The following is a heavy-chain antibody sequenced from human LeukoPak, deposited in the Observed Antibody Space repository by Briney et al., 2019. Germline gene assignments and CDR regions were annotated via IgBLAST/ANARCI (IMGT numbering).Heavy chain of an antibody. V-gene: IGHV4-61*02. Sequence: KSSETLSLTCTVSGGSISSGSYYWSWIRQPAGEGLEWIGRIYTSGSTNYNPSLKSRVTISVDTSKNQFSLKLSSVTAADTAVYYCARLDMYHNWFDPWGQGTLVTVSS. CDR2: IYTSGST. CDR1: GGSISSGSYY. CDR3: ARLDMYHNWFDP. J-gene: IGHJ5*02. D-gene: IGHD3-9*01.